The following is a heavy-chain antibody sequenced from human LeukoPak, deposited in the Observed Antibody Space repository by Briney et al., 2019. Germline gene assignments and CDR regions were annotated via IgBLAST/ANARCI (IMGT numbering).Heavy chain of an antibody. CDR3: ARDALRQGYSSSWYGNYFDY. Sequence: ASVKVSCKASGYTFTSYYMHWVRQAPGQGLEWMGIINPSGGSTSYAQKFQGRVTMTRDTSTSTVYMELSSLRSEDAAVYYCARDALRQGYSSSWYGNYFDYWGQGTLVTVSS. J-gene: IGHJ4*02. V-gene: IGHV1-46*01. D-gene: IGHD6-13*01. CDR2: INPSGGST. CDR1: GYTFTSYY.